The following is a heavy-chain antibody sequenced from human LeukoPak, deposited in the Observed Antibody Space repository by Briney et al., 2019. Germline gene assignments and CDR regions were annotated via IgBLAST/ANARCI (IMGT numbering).Heavy chain of an antibody. CDR3: AKDLKQLVRFDAFDI. CDR2: ISYDGSNK. CDR1: GFTFSSYG. D-gene: IGHD6-13*01. Sequence: SGGSLRLSCAASGFTFSSYGMHWVRQAPGKGLEWVAVISYDGSNKYYADSVKGRFTISRDNSKNTLYLQMNSLRAEDTAVYYCAKDLKQLVRFDAFDIWGQGTMVTVSS. V-gene: IGHV3-30*18. J-gene: IGHJ3*02.